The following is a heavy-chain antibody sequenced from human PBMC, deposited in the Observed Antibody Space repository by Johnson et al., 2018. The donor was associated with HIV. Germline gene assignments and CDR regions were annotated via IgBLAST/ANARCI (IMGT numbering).Heavy chain of an antibody. CDR1: GFTFSSYA. CDR3: ARVSTQWLRVDAFDI. Sequence: QVQLLVSGGGVVQPGRSLRLSCAASGFTFSSYAMHWVRQAPGKGLEWVAVISYDGSNKYYADSVKGRFTISRDNSKNTLYLQMNSLRAEDTAVYYCARVSTQWLRVDAFDIWGQGTMVTVSS. D-gene: IGHD6-19*01. V-gene: IGHV3-30-3*01. J-gene: IGHJ3*02. CDR2: ISYDGSNK.